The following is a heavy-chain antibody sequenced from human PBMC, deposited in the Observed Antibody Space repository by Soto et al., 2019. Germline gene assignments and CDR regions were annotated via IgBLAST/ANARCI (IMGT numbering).Heavy chain of an antibody. Sequence: QITLKESGPPLVRPTQTLTLTCAFSGFSLSTSGVGVGWIRQPPGKALEWLAVIYWDDSKHYSPSLRSRLTITKDTSKNQVFLTMTNMDPMDTGTYYCAHKGPEDWPLDYWGQETLFTVSS. CDR3: AHKGPEDWPLDY. CDR1: GFSLSTSGVG. J-gene: IGHJ4*02. CDR2: IYWDDSK. D-gene: IGHD3-9*01. V-gene: IGHV2-5*02.